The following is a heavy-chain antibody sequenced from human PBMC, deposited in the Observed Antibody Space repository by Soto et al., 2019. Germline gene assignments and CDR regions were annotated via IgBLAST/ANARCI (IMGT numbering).Heavy chain of an antibody. D-gene: IGHD4-17*01. CDR1: GFTFSSYS. Sequence: GGSLRLSCAASGFTFSSYSMNWVRQAPGKGLEWVSYISSSSSTIYYADSVKGRFTISRDNAKNSLYLQMNSLRAEDTAVYYSARRRYGQDYGDYLEYFQHWGQGTLVTVSS. J-gene: IGHJ1*01. V-gene: IGHV3-48*01. CDR3: ARRRYGQDYGDYLEYFQH. CDR2: ISSSSSTI.